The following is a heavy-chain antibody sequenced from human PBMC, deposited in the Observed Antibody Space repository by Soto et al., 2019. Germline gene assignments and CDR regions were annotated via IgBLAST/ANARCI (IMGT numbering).Heavy chain of an antibody. CDR2: IYDSENI. D-gene: IGHD6-25*01. J-gene: IGHJ6*02. CDR1: GDSVSSYY. CDR3: ARDQVLAAPWYYGIDV. V-gene: IGHV4-59*02. Sequence: QVQLQESGPGLVKPSETLSLTCTVSGDSVSSYYWSWIQQPPGKGLERIGYIYDSENINYNPSLKSRVTISVDTSKNQFSLKVRSVTAADTAIYYCARDQVLAAPWYYGIDVWGQGTTVNVSS.